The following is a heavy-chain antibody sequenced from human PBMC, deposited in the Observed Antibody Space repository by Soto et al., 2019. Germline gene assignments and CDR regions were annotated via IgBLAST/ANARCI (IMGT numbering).Heavy chain of an antibody. J-gene: IGHJ4*02. D-gene: IGHD2-8*02. CDR3: ARDKITGLVDY. CDR1: GGSFSGYY. V-gene: IGHV4-34*01. Sequence: QVQLQQWGAGLLKPSETLSLTCAVYGGSFSGYYWTWIRQPPGTGLEWIGEINHSGSTNYNPSLKSRVTISVDTSTNQFSLKLTSVTAADTAVYYCARDKITGLVDYGGQGTLVTVSS. CDR2: INHSGST.